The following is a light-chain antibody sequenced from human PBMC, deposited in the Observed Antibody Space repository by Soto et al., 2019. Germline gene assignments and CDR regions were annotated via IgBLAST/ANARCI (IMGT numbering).Light chain of an antibody. Sequence: QSALTQPASVCGSPGQSITISRTGTTSDVGANNYVSWYQEEPGKALKLMIHDVSNRPSGVSNRFSGSKSGNTASLTISGLQAEDEADYYCRSYTRSDTNVFGTGTKLTLL. CDR2: DVS. V-gene: IGLV2-14*03. CDR3: RSYTRSDTNV. J-gene: IGLJ1*01. CDR1: TSDVGANNY.